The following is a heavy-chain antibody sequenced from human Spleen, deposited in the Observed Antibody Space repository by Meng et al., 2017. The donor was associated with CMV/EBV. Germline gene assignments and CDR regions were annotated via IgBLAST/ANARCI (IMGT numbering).Heavy chain of an antibody. CDR2: ISAYNGNT. Sequence: ASVKVSCKTSGYSFGSYGISWVRQAPGQGLEWMGWISAYNGNTNSAHKFQGRVTMTTDASTSTAYTELRSLRSDDTAVYYCARVRITIFGVPNWDWFDPWGQGTLVTVSS. CDR1: GYSFGSYG. CDR3: ARVRITIFGVPNWDWFDP. V-gene: IGHV1-18*01. J-gene: IGHJ5*02. D-gene: IGHD3-3*01.